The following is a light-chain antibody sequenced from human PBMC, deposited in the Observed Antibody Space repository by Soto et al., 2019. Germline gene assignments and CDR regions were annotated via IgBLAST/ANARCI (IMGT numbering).Light chain of an antibody. CDR2: GNS. CDR3: QSYDSNLSVV. CDR1: SSNIGTGYD. Sequence: QSVLTQPPSVSGAPGQRVTISCTGSSSNIGTGYDVHWYQQLPGTAPKLLIYGNSNRPSGVPDRFSGSKSGTSASLAITGLQDEDAADYYCQSYDSNLSVVFGGGTKLTVL. J-gene: IGLJ2*01. V-gene: IGLV1-40*01.